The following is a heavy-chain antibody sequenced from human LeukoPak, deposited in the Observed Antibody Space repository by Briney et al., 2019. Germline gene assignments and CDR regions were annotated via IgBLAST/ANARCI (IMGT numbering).Heavy chain of an antibody. D-gene: IGHD3-22*01. CDR1: EMIFSSYD. CDR3: ASAMLGFDSSVYYTSDYFEN. V-gene: IGHV3-48*03. J-gene: IGHJ4*02. Sequence: PGGSLRLSCAASEMIFSSYDMNWVRQAPGKGLEWLSYISSSGNTRHYADAVKGRFTISRDNAKKSVHLEMNSLRAGDTAIYYCASAMLGFDSSVYYTSDYFENWGQGTLVTVSS. CDR2: ISSSGNTR.